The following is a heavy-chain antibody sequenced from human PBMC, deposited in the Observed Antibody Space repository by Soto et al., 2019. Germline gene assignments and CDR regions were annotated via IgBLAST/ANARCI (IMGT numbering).Heavy chain of an antibody. CDR2: ISGSGGST. D-gene: IGHD4-17*01. V-gene: IGHV3-23*01. J-gene: IGHJ6*02. CDR3: AKDHRMGTTGYYYGMDV. Sequence: GGSLRLSCAASGFTFSSYAMSWVRQAPGKGLEWVSAISGSGGSTYYADSVKGRFTISRDNSKNTLYLQMNSLRAEDTAVYYCAKDHRMGTTGYYYGMDVWGQGTTVTVSS. CDR1: GFTFSSYA.